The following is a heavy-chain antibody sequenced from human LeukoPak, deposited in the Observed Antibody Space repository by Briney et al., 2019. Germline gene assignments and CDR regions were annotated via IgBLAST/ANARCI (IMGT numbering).Heavy chain of an antibody. CDR1: GFTFSSYA. V-gene: IGHV3-7*04. J-gene: IGHJ4*02. D-gene: IGHD1-1*01. CDR3: ARDRGTHY. Sequence: PGGSLRLSCAASGFTFSSYAMSWVRQVPGKGLEWVANIKEDGSVKYYVDSVKGRFTISRDNANNSLYLQMNSLRADDTAVYYCARDRGTHYWGQGTLVTVSS. CDR2: IKEDGSVK.